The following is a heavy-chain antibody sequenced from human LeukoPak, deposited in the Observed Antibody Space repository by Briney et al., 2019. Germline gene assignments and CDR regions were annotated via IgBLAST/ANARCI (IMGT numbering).Heavy chain of an antibody. J-gene: IGHJ4*02. CDR3: ARAFESYYYDSSGYYFDY. CDR2: IIPIFGTA. CDR1: GGTFSSYA. V-gene: IGHV1-69*01. Sequence: SVKVSCKASGGTFSSYAISWARQAPGQGLEWMGGIIPIFGTANYAQKFQGRVTITADESTSTAYMELSSLRSEDTAVYYCARAFESYYYDSSGYYFDYWGQGTLVTVSS. D-gene: IGHD3-22*01.